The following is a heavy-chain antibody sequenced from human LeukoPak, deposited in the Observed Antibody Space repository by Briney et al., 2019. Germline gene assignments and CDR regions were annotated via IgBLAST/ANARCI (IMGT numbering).Heavy chain of an antibody. Sequence: GASVKVSCKASGGTFSSYAISWVRQAPGQGLEWMGRIIPIFGIANYAQKFQGRVTITADKSTSTAYVELSSLRSEDTAVYYCAGGPVDGYNSYFDYWGQGTLVTVSS. CDR1: GGTFSSYA. V-gene: IGHV1-69*04. CDR3: AGGPVDGYNSYFDY. J-gene: IGHJ4*02. CDR2: IIPIFGIA. D-gene: IGHD5-24*01.